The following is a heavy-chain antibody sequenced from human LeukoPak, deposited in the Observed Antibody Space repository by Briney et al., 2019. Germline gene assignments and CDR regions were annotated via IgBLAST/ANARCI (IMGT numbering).Heavy chain of an antibody. CDR2: IIPIFGTA. D-gene: IGHD2-2*01. CDR3: ARYTGGIVVVPAGPFDP. CDR1: GGTFSSYA. J-gene: IGHJ5*02. Sequence: GASVKVSCKASGGTFSSYAISWVRQAPGQGLEWMGGIIPIFGTANYAQKFQGRVTITADESTSTAYMELSSLRSEDTAVYYCARYTGGIVVVPAGPFDPWGQGTLVTVSS. V-gene: IGHV1-69*13.